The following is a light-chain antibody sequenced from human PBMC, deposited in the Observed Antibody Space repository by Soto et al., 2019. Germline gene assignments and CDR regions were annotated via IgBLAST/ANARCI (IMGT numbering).Light chain of an antibody. CDR1: QSISSY. V-gene: IGKV1-5*01. Sequence: DIQMTQSPSTLSASVGDRVTSACGASQSISSYLNWYQQKPGKAPKLLIYDASTLESGVPSRFSGSGSGTEFTLTISSLQPDDFATYYRQHYNSYSEAFGQGTKVDIK. CDR2: DAS. CDR3: QHYNSYSEA. J-gene: IGKJ1*01.